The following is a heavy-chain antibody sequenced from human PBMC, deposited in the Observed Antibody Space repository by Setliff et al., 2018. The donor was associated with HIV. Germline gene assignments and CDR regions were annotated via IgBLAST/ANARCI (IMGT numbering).Heavy chain of an antibody. Sequence: ASVKVSCKASGYTFTGYYMHWVRQAPGQGLEWMGRINPNSGATNYAQKFQDRVTMTRDTSISTAYVELSRLSSDDTAVYYCARDTSTVFQGDAFDIWGQGTMVTVSS. D-gene: IGHD4-4*01. CDR1: GYTFTGYY. V-gene: IGHV1-2*06. CDR2: INPNSGAT. J-gene: IGHJ3*02. CDR3: ARDTSTVFQGDAFDI.